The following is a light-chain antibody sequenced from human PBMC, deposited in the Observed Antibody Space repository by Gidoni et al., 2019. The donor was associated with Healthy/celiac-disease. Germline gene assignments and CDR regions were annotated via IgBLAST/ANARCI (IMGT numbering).Light chain of an antibody. V-gene: IGKV1-39*01. J-gene: IGKJ3*01. Sequence: DSQMTQSPSSLSASVGDRVTITCRASQSISSYLNWYQQKPGKAPQLLIYAASSLQSGVPSRFSGSGSGTDFTLTISSLQPEDFATYYCQQSYSTPPITFGPGTKVDIK. CDR2: AAS. CDR3: QQSYSTPPIT. CDR1: QSISSY.